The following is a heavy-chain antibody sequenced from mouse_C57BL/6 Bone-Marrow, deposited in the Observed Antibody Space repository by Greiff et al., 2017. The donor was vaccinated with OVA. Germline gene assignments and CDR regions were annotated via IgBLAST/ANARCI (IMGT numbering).Heavy chain of an antibody. CDR1: GFTFSSYA. V-gene: IGHV5-4*01. Sequence: EVQVVESGGGLVKPGGSLKLSCAASGFTFSSYAMSWVRQTPEKRLEWVATISDGGSYTYYPDNVKGRFTITRDNAKNNLYLQMSHLKSEDTAMYYCARDKNAHDYAMDYWGQGTSVTVSS. CDR2: ISDGGSYT. J-gene: IGHJ4*01. CDR3: ARDKNAHDYAMDY.